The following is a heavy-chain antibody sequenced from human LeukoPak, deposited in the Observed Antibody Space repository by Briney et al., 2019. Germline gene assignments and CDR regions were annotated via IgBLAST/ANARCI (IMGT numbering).Heavy chain of an antibody. CDR1: GFTFSSYG. Sequence: PGGSLRLSCAASGFTFSSYGMHWVRQAPGKGLEWVAFILDDGSNKYYADSVKGRFTISRDNSKNTLYLQMNSLRAEDKAVYYCAKDGATTYYYDTSGYLDYWGQGTLVTVSS. V-gene: IGHV3-30*02. CDR3: AKDGATTYYYDTSGYLDY. J-gene: IGHJ4*02. CDR2: ILDDGSNK. D-gene: IGHD3-22*01.